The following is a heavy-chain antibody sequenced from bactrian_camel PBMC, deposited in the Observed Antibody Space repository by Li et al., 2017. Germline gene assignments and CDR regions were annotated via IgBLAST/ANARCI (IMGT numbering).Heavy chain of an antibody. Sequence: HVQLVESGGGSVQAGGSLRLSCAASGYTFSNNCMGWFRQAPGKEREGVATMTMAGGTSYGDSVKGRFTISQDNAKRTLYLQMNSLRPEDTAMYYCAVGWSPSWAACLSRRALATYAWGQGTQVTVS. D-gene: IGHD1*01. CDR2: MTMAGGT. CDR3: AVGWSPSWAACLSRRALATYA. CDR1: GYTFSNNC. V-gene: IGHV3S53*01. J-gene: IGHJ6*01.